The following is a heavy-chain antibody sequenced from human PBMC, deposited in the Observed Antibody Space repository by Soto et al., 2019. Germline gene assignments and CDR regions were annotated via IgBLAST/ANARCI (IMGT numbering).Heavy chain of an antibody. J-gene: IGHJ4*02. D-gene: IGHD1-26*01. CDR3: ASTGSDYFSNFDY. V-gene: IGHV1-46*04. Sequence: GASVKVSCKASGYTFTSYYMHWVRQAPGQGLEWMGIINPSGGSTSYADSVKGRFTISRDNSKNTLYLQMNSLRAEDTAVYYCASTGSDYFSNFDYWGQGTLVTVSS. CDR1: GYTFTSYY. CDR2: INPSGGST.